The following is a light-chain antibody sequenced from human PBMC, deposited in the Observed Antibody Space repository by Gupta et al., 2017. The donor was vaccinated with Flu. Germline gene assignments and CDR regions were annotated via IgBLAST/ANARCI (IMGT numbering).Light chain of an antibody. CDR3: HQRRNWPPLT. Sequence: DTVLTQSPPTLSLSPGERATLSCRASQSVGPHLAWFQQKPGQAPRLLIYATSTRETGVSARFRGSGTGKNLTLTTSSREEEDYAGYYSHQRRNWPPLTFGQGTRLEIK. CDR2: ATS. CDR1: QSVGPH. J-gene: IGKJ5*01. V-gene: IGKV3-11*01.